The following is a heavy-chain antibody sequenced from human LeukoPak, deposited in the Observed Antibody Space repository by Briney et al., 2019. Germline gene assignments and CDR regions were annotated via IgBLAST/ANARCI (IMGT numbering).Heavy chain of an antibody. CDR3: ARGLYYYDSSGYYI. CDR1: GYTFTGYY. Sequence: ASVKVSCKASGYTFTGYYMHWVRQAPGQGLEWMGRINPNSGGTNYAQKFQGRATMTRDTSISTAYMELSRLRSDDTAVYYCARGLYYYDSSGYYIWGQGTLVTVSS. J-gene: IGHJ4*02. V-gene: IGHV1-2*06. D-gene: IGHD3-22*01. CDR2: INPNSGGT.